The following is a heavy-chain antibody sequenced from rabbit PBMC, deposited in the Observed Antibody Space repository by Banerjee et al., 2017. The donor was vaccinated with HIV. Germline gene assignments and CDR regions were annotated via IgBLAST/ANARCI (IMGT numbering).Heavy chain of an antibody. Sequence: QSLEESGGGLVQPEGSLALTCKASGFTLSSYYMNWVRQAPGKGLEWIGYIDPVFGFTNYANSVKGRFTISRDNAQNTVFLQMTSLPAADTATYFCVRDSWYFKLWGPGTLVTVS. V-gene: IGHV1S7*01. D-gene: IGHD4-2*01. CDR1: GFTLSSYY. CDR2: IDPVFGFT. J-gene: IGHJ4*01. CDR3: VRDSWYFKL.